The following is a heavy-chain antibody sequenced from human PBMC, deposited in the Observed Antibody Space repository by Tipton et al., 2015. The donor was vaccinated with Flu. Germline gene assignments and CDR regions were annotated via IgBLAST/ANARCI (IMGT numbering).Heavy chain of an antibody. CDR1: GYSISSGYY. D-gene: IGHD3-10*01. J-gene: IGHJ4*02. Sequence: TLSLTCAVSGYSISSGYYWGWIRQPPGKGLEWIGSISHSGSTYYNPSLKSRVTISVDTSKNQFSLMLSSVTAADTAVYYCARRTYYYGSGEQDYWGQGTLVTVSS. CDR2: ISHSGST. V-gene: IGHV4-38-2*01. CDR3: ARRTYYYGSGEQDY.